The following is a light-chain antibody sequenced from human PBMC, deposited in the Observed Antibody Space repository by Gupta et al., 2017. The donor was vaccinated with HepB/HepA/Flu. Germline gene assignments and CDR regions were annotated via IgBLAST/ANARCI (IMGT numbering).Light chain of an antibody. CDR3: QQYNTYLRA. J-gene: IGKJ5*01. CDR1: EDTSNL. Sequence: IRIPPSPASLSASVGDRVTIICRASEDTSNLIAWVQQKPGKAPKSLIYATSSLPSGVPARFSGSGSGTEFTLTISNLQSEDFATYYCQQYNTYLRAFGQGTRLEIK. CDR2: ATS. V-gene: IGKV1-16*01.